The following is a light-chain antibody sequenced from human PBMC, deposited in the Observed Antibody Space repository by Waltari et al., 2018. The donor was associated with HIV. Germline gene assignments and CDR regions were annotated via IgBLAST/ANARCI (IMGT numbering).Light chain of an antibody. J-gene: IGKJ4*01. CDR2: DAF. CDR3: QQYDDLPS. V-gene: IGKV1-33*01. Sequence: DVQLTQSPSSLSASVGGEVTITCQASQDVRTYLDWYQQKPGNAPKLLIYDAFHLETGVPPRFSGRGSGADFTFTISSLQPEDIGTYYCQQYDDLPSFGGGTKV. CDR1: QDVRTY.